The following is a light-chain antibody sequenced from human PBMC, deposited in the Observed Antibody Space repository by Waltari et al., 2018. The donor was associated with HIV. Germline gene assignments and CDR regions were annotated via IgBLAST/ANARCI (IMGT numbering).Light chain of an antibody. CDR2: EVS. Sequence: QSALTQPASVSGSPGQSITISCTGTSSDVGGYNYVSLYQQHPGKAPKLLIYEVSNRPSGVSNRFSGSKSGNTASLTISGLQAEDEADYYCSSYTSSNTLDVFGTGTKVTVL. J-gene: IGLJ1*01. V-gene: IGLV2-14*01. CDR1: SSDVGGYNY. CDR3: SSYTSSNTLDV.